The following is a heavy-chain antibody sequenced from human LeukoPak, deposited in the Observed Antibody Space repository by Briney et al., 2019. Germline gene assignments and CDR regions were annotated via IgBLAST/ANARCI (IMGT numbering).Heavy chain of an antibody. V-gene: IGHV3-30*03. D-gene: IGHD3-22*01. CDR2: ISYDGSNK. CDR1: GFTFSSYG. J-gene: IGHJ3*02. Sequence: GGSLRLSCAASGFTFSSYGMHWARQAPGKGLEWVAVISYDGSNKYYADSVKGRFTISRDNSKNTLYLQMNSLRSDDTAVYYCARVLAPREFYYDSSGSWGAFDIWGQGTMVTVSS. CDR3: ARVLAPREFYYDSSGSWGAFDI.